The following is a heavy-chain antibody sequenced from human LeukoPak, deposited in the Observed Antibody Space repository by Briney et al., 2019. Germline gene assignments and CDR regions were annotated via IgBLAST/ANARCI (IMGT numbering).Heavy chain of an antibody. CDR1: RFTFKNYG. Sequence: PGGSLRLSCAASRFTFKNYGMHWVRQAPGKGLEWVAVIYYDGSKKYYADSVKGQFTISRDNSKNTVHLEMSSLRVEDTAVYHCARSLGETTFDYWGQGTLVTVSP. CDR3: ARSLGETTFDY. V-gene: IGHV3-33*01. CDR2: IYYDGSKK. J-gene: IGHJ4*02. D-gene: IGHD3-16*01.